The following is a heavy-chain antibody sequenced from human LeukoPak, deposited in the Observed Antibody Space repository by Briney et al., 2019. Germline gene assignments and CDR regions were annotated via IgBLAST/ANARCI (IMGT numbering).Heavy chain of an antibody. Sequence: ASVKVSCKASGYTFTSYDINWVRQATGQGLEWMGWMNPSSGNTGYAQKFQGRVTITRNTSISTAYMELSSLRSEDTAVYYCARGTTVTTYYYYYYMDVWGKGTTVTVSS. CDR2: MNPSSGNT. CDR3: ARGTTVTTYYYYYYMDV. J-gene: IGHJ6*03. V-gene: IGHV1-8*03. D-gene: IGHD4-17*01. CDR1: GYTFTSYD.